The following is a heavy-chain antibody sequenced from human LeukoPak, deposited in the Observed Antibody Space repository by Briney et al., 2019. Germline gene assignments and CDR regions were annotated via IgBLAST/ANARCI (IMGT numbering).Heavy chain of an antibody. V-gene: IGHV4-59*01. CDR2: IYYSGST. D-gene: IGHD5-18*01. CDR1: GRSISSYY. J-gene: IGHJ6*02. CDR3: ARSGYSYGYPYYYYGMDV. Sequence: ASETLSLTCTVSGRSISSYYWSWIRQPPGKGLEWIGYIYYSGSTNYNPSLKSRVTISVDTSKNQFSLKLSSVTAADTAVYYCARSGYSYGYPYYYYGMDVWGQGTTVTVSS.